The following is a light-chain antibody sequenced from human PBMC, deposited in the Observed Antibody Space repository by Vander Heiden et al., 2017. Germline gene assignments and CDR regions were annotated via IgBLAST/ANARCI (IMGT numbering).Light chain of an antibody. CDR3: SSCTSSTTLVV. CDR2: DVS. V-gene: IGLV2-14*01. CDR1: SSDVGGYNF. J-gene: IGLJ2*01. Sequence: QSALTQPASVSGSPGQSITLPCPGTSSDVGGYNFVSWYQQHPGKAPKLMIYDVSHRPSGVSNRFAGSKSGNTASLTISGLQAEDEADYYCSSCTSSTTLVVFGGGTKLTVL.